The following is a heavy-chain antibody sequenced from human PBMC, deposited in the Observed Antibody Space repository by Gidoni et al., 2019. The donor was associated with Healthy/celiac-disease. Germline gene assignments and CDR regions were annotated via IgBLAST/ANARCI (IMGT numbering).Heavy chain of an antibody. CDR1: VFPFSSYW. CDR2: IISDGSST. J-gene: IGHJ5*02. D-gene: IGHD3-10*01. V-gene: IGHV3-74*01. Sequence: EVQLVESGGGLVQPGGYLRLSCAASVFPFSSYWMHWVRQAPGTGLGWVSRIISDGSSTSYADSVKGRFTISRDNAKNTLYLQMNSLRAEDTAVYYCARGYYYGSGSSNWFDPWGQGTLVTVSS. CDR3: ARGYYYGSGSSNWFDP.